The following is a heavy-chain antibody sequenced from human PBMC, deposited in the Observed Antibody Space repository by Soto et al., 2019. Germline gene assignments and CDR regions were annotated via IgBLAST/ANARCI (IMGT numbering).Heavy chain of an antibody. V-gene: IGHV4-59*08. CDR2: INYDGYS. CDR3: ARHGSGPLHGLVDV. J-gene: IGHJ6*02. CDR1: GGSITNYY. Sequence: QVQLQESGPGLVKPSETLSLTCTVSGGSITNYYCSWFRQPPGKGLEWIGYINYDGYSAYNLSLKRRVTLSVATSETQFSLMLESVTATDTAVYYCARHGSGPLHGLVDVWGQGTTVIVSS. D-gene: IGHD4-4*01.